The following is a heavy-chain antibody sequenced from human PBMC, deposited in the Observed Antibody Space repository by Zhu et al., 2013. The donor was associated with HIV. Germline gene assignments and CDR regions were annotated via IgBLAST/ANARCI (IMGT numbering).Heavy chain of an antibody. D-gene: IGHD2-21*02. Sequence: QVQLVQSGAKVKKPGASVKVSCKASGYTFTSYGISWVRQAPGQGLEWMGWISAYNGNTNYAQKLQGRVTMTTDTSTSTAYMELRSLRSDDTAVYYCARDGAYCGGDCHRGTSFDYWGQGTLVTVSS. V-gene: IGHV1-18*01. J-gene: IGHJ4*02. CDR1: GYTFTSYG. CDR2: ISAYNGNT. CDR3: ARDGAYCGGDCHRGTSFDY.